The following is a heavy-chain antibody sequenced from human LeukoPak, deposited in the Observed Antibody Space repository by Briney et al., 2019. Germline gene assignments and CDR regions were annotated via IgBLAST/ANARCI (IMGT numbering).Heavy chain of an antibody. Sequence: SETLSLTCTVSGGSISSSSYYWGWIRQPPGKGLEWIGSIYYSGSTYYNPSLKSRVTISVDTSKNQFSLKLSSVTAADTAVYYCARRPIVVVPAAEGAFDIWGQGTMVTVSS. V-gene: IGHV4-39*01. CDR3: ARRPIVVVPAAEGAFDI. J-gene: IGHJ3*02. D-gene: IGHD2-2*01. CDR1: GGSISSSSYY. CDR2: IYYSGST.